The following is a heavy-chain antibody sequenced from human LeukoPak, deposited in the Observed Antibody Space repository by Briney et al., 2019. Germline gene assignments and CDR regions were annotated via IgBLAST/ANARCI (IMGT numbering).Heavy chain of an antibody. V-gene: IGHV4-59*01. Sequence: PSGTLSLTCAVYGGSFSSYYWSWIRQPPGKGLEWIGYIYYSGSTNYNPSLKSRVTISVDTSKNQFSLKLSSVTAADTAVYYCARIAARTKNWFDPWGQGTLVTVSS. D-gene: IGHD6-6*01. CDR2: IYYSGST. CDR1: GGSFSSYY. J-gene: IGHJ5*02. CDR3: ARIAARTKNWFDP.